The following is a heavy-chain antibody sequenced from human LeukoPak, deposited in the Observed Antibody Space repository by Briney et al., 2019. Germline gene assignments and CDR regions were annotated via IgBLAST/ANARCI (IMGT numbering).Heavy chain of an antibody. V-gene: IGHV4-39*07. CDR2: IYYSRST. Sequence: SDTLALTCTVSGGSISNSSYYWGWIPEPPGKGLEWLGSIYYSRSTSYNPSSTSRVTISVATSNNHFSLKVSSVTAALRAVYSGARAAAEYNILTGYHSYYFDYWGQEPWSPSPQ. CDR3: ARAAAEYNILTGYHSYYFDY. CDR1: GGSISNSSYY. J-gene: IGHJ4*01. D-gene: IGHD3-9*01.